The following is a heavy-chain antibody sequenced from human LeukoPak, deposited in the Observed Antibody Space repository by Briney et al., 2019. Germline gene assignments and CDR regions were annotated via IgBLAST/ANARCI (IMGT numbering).Heavy chain of an antibody. D-gene: IGHD3-22*01. CDR3: ARVYYYYDSSEIDAFDI. J-gene: IGHJ3*02. CDR2: INPSGGST. Sequence: ASVKVSCKASGYTFTSYYMHWVRQAPGQGLEWMGIINPSGGSTSYAQKFQGRVTMARDTSTSTVYMELSSLRSEDTAVYYCARVYYYYDSSEIDAFDIWGQGTMVTVSS. CDR1: GYTFTSYY. V-gene: IGHV1-46*01.